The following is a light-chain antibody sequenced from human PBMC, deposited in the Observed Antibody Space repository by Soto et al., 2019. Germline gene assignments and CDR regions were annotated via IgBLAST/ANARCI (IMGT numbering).Light chain of an antibody. CDR2: GAS. V-gene: IGKV3-20*01. J-gene: IGKJ5*01. CDR3: QHYGTSSIT. CDR1: QSVISSY. Sequence: DIVLTQSPGTLSLSPGERATLSCRASQSVISSYLAWYQHKPGQAPRLLLYGASSRATGISDRFSGSGSGTDFTLTISRLEPEHFAVYYCQHYGTSSITFGQGTRLEI.